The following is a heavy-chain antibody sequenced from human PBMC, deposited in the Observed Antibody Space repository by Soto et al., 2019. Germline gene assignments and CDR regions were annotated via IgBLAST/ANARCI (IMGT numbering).Heavy chain of an antibody. J-gene: IGHJ4*02. V-gene: IGHV3-21*01. D-gene: IGHD3-16*02. CDR3: AIDNQEYYDYVWGSYRPYYFDY. Sequence: GGSLRLSCAASGFTFSSYSMNWVRQAPGKGLEWVSSISSSSYIYYADSVKGRFTISRDNAKNSLYLQMNSRRAEDTTVYYSAIDNQEYYDYVWGSYRPYYFDYWGQGTLVTVSS. CDR1: GFTFSSYS. CDR2: ISSSSYI.